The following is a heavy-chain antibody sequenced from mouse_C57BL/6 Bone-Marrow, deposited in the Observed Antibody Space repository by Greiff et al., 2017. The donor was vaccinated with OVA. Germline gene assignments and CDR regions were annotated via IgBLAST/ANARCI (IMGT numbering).Heavy chain of an antibody. CDR3: ARGNYYGSSYDYAMDY. D-gene: IGHD1-1*01. CDR1: GYSITNGNHW. J-gene: IGHJ4*01. Sequence: EVQLQESGPALVKPSQTVSLTCTVTGYSITNGNHWWNWIRQVSGSKLEWIGYISSSGSTDSNPSLKSRISITRDTSKNQLFLQLNSVTTEDIATYYCARGNYYGSSYDYAMDYWGQGTSVTVSS. V-gene: IGHV3-4*01. CDR2: ISSSGST.